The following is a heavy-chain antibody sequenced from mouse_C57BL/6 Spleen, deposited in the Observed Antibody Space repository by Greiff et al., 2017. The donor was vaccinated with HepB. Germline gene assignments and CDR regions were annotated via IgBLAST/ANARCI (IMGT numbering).Heavy chain of an antibody. Sequence: VQLQQPGAELVKPGASVKLSCKASGYTFTSYWMHWVKQRPGQGLEWIGMIHPNSGSTNYNEKFKSKATLTVDKSSSTAYMQLSSLTSEDSAVYYCARTYSNYGGFAYWGQGTLVTVSA. J-gene: IGHJ3*01. CDR2: IHPNSGST. V-gene: IGHV1-64*01. CDR3: ARTYSNYGGFAY. CDR1: GYTFTSYW. D-gene: IGHD2-5*01.